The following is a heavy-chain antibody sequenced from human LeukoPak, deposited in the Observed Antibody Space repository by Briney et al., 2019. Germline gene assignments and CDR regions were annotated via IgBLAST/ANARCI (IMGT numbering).Heavy chain of an antibody. J-gene: IGHJ6*04. D-gene: IGHD3-10*02. CDR2: ISSSGSTI. V-gene: IGHV3-48*03. CDR1: GFIFSDST. Sequence: GGSLRLSCAASGFIFSDSTMNWVRQAPGKGLEWVSYISSSGSTICYADSVKGRFTISRDNAKNSLYLQMNSLRAEDTAVYYCAELGITMIGGVWGKGTAVTISS. CDR3: AELGITMIGGV.